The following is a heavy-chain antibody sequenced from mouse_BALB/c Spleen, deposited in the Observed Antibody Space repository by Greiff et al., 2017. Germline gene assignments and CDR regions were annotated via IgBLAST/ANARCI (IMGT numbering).Heavy chain of an antibody. J-gene: IGHJ3*01. CDR1: GYTFTSYY. CDR2: IDPETGGT. Sequence: VQLQQSGPELVKPGASVRISCKASGYTFTSYYIHWVKQTPVHGLEWIGAIDPETGGTAYNQKFKGKATLTADKSSSTAYMELRSLTSEDSAVYYCTRYYRYEAWFAYWGQGTLVTVSA. V-gene: IGHV1-15*01. D-gene: IGHD2-14*01. CDR3: TRYYRYEAWFAY.